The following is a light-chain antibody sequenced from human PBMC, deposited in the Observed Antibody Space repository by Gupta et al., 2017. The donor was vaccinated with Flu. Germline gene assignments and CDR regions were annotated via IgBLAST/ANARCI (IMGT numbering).Light chain of an antibody. CDR1: QSVGYNY. CDR2: GAS. Sequence: EIVLTQSPGTLSLSPGERATLSCRASQSVGYNYLAWYQQKPGQAPRLLIYGASSRAAGIPDRFSDSGSGTDFTLSISRLEPEDFAVYYCQQYGTSPRTFGQGTKLGNK. V-gene: IGKV3-20*01. CDR3: QQYGTSPRT. J-gene: IGKJ2*01.